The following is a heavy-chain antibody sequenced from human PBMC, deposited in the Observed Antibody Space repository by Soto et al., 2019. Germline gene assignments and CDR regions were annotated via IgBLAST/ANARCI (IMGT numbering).Heavy chain of an antibody. CDR3: ARDTYYYDSSAYYGMDV. J-gene: IGHJ6*02. CDR1: GYTFTSYG. Sequence: ASVKVSCKASGYTFTSYGISWVRQAPGQRLEWMGWISAYNGNTNYAQKLQGRVTMTTDTSTSTAYMELRSLRSDDTAVYYCARDTYYYDSSAYYGMDVWGQGTTVTVSS. V-gene: IGHV1-18*04. CDR2: ISAYNGNT. D-gene: IGHD3-22*01.